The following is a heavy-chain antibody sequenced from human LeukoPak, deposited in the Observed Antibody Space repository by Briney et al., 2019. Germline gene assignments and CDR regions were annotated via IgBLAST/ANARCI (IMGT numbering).Heavy chain of an antibody. CDR1: GYTFTSYD. D-gene: IGHD3-10*01. CDR3: ARGLRTMVRGVNGGAPSRWYYYMDV. Sequence: ASVKVSCKASGYTFTSYDINWVRQATGQGLEWMGWMNPNSGNTGYAQKFQGRVTITRNTSISTAYMELSSLRSEDTAVYYCARGLRTMVRGVNGGAPSRWYYYMDVWGKGTTVTVSS. J-gene: IGHJ6*03. CDR2: MNPNSGNT. V-gene: IGHV1-8*03.